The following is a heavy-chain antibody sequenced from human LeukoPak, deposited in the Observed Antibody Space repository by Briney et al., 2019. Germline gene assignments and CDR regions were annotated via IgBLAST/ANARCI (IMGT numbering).Heavy chain of an antibody. CDR2: IYTSGST. CDR1: GGSISSGSYY. Sequence: SETLSLTCTVSGGSISSGSYYWSWIRQPAGKGLEWIGRIYTSGSTNYNPSLKSRVTISVDTSKNQFSLKLSSVTAADTAVYYCARSDSSSWYGGFYYWGQGTLVTVSS. V-gene: IGHV4-61*02. D-gene: IGHD6-13*01. CDR3: ARSDSSSWYGGFYY. J-gene: IGHJ4*02.